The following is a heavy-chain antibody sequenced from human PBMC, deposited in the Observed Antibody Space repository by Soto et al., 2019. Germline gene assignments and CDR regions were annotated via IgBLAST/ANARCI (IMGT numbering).Heavy chain of an antibody. CDR2: ISYDGSNK. CDR1: GFTFSSYG. CDR3: AKDATGDPNYFDY. D-gene: IGHD7-27*01. V-gene: IGHV3-30*18. J-gene: IGHJ4*02. Sequence: QVQLVESGGGVVQPGRSLRLSCAASGFTFSSYGMHWVRQAPGKRLEWVAVISYDGSNKYYADSVKGRFTISRDNSKNALYLQMNSLRAEDTAVYYCAKDATGDPNYFDYWGQGTLVTVSS.